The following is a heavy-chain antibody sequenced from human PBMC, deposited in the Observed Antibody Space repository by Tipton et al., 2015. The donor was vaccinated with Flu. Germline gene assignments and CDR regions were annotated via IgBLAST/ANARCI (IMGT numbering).Heavy chain of an antibody. CDR3: ASYSSSYFDY. V-gene: IGHV4-31*03. CDR1: GGSISSGGYY. CDR2: IYYSGST. Sequence: TLSLTCTDSGGSISSGGYYWSWIRQHPGKGLEWIGYIYYSGSTHYNLSLKSRVTISVDTSKNQFSLKLSSVTAADTAVYYCASYSSSYFDYWGQGTLVTVSS. J-gene: IGHJ4*02. D-gene: IGHD6-6*01.